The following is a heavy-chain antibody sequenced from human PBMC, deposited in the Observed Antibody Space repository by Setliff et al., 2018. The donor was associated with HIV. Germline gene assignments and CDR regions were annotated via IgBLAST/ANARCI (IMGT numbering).Heavy chain of an antibody. CDR2: IIPLFGTE. V-gene: IGHV1-69*13. CDR3: ARAQPTNRIAAAGFDY. J-gene: IGHJ4*02. D-gene: IGHD6-13*01. Sequence: VASVKVSCKASGGTFSSYAISWVRQAPGQGLEWMGGIIPLFGTENYAQKFQGRVTITADESTSTAYMELSSLRSEDTAVYYCARAQPTNRIAAAGFDYWGQGTLVTVSS. CDR1: GGTFSSYA.